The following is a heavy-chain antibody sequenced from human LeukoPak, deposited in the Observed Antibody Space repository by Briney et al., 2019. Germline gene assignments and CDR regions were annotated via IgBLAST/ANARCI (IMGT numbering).Heavy chain of an antibody. V-gene: IGHV3-30*02. Sequence: GGSLRLSCAASGFTFSSYGMHWVPQAPGKGLEWVAFIRYDGSNKYYADSVKGRFTISRDNSKNTLYLQMNSLRAEDTAVYYCAKTGGLGYCSGGSCYLVDYWGQGTLVTVSS. CDR2: IRYDGSNK. J-gene: IGHJ4*02. D-gene: IGHD2-15*01. CDR3: AKTGGLGYCSGGSCYLVDY. CDR1: GFTFSSYG.